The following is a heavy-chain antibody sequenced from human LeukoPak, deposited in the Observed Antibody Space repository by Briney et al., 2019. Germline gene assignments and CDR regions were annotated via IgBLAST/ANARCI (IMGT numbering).Heavy chain of an antibody. CDR3: ARGTVGGSYFDY. CDR1: GFTFSDYW. Sequence: PGGSLRLSCAASGFTFSDYWMTWVRQAPGKGLEWVANIKQDGSEKYFVDSVKGRFTISRDNAKNSLYLQMNSLRAEDTAVYYCARGTVGGSYFDYRGQGTLVTVSS. D-gene: IGHD1-26*01. J-gene: IGHJ4*02. CDR2: IKQDGSEK. V-gene: IGHV3-7*03.